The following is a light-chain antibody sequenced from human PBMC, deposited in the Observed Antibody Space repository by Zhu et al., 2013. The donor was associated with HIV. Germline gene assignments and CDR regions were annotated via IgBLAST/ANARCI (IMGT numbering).Light chain of an antibody. J-gene: IGLJ3*02. CDR1: RSNIGTNT. CDR2: SNT. CDR3: EAWDDNLKRV. Sequence: QSVLTQPPSASGTPGQRVTISCSGNRSNIGTNTVNWYQQVPGAAPKLLIYSNTQRPSGVPDRFSGSKSGTSASLAISGLQSEGEADYYCEAWDDNLKRVFGGGTKLTVL. V-gene: IGLV1-44*01.